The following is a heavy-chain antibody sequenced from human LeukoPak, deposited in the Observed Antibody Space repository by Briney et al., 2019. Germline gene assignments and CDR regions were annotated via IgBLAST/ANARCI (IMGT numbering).Heavy chain of an antibody. J-gene: IGHJ5*02. CDR1: GITFSDYY. D-gene: IGHD2-2*01. CDR2: ISSSGSTM. Sequence: PGGSLRLSCVASGITFSDYYMSWIRQAPGKGLEWVSYISSSGSTMYYADSVKGRFTISRDNAKNSLYLQMNSLRAEDTAVYYCARASCYSCWFDPWGQGTLVTVSS. V-gene: IGHV3-11*01. CDR3: ARASCYSCWFDP.